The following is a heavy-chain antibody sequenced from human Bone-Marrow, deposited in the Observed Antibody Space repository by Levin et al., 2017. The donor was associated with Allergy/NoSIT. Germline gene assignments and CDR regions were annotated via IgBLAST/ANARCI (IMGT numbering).Heavy chain of an antibody. Sequence: KISCKASGGTFSSYTISWVRQAPGQGLEWMGRIIPILGIANYAQKFQGRVTITADKSTSTAYMELSSLRSEDTAVYYCAAKSGYGYYFDYWGQGTLVTVSS. CDR2: IIPILGIA. CDR1: GGTFSSYT. CDR3: AAKSGYGYYFDY. V-gene: IGHV1-69*02. D-gene: IGHD5-12*01. J-gene: IGHJ4*02.